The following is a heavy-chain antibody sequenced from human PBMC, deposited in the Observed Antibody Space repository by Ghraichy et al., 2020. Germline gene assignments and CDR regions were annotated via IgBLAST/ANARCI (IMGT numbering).Heavy chain of an antibody. CDR1: GYTFTGYY. J-gene: IGHJ4*02. CDR2: INPNSGGT. Sequence: ASVKVSCKASGYTFTGYYMHWVRQAPGQGLEWMGWINPNSGGTSYAQKFQGRVTMTRDTSISTAYMELSRLRSDDTAVYYCARDYQGGVGATTVDYWGQGTLVTVSS. CDR3: ARDYQGGVGATTVDY. D-gene: IGHD1-26*01. V-gene: IGHV1-2*02.